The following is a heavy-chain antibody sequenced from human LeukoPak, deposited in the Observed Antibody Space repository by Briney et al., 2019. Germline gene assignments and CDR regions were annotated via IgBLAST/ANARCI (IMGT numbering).Heavy chain of an antibody. D-gene: IGHD2-8*01. CDR2: ISGSGGST. V-gene: IGHV3-23*01. CDR3: AKDSYSHNGIFDALDI. CDR1: GFTFSSYT. J-gene: IGHJ3*02. Sequence: GGSLRLSCAASGFTFSSYTMSWVRQAPGKGLEWVSAISGSGGSTYYADSVKGRFTISRDNSKNTLFLQMNSLRAEDTAIYYCAKDSYSHNGIFDALDIWGQGTMVTVSS.